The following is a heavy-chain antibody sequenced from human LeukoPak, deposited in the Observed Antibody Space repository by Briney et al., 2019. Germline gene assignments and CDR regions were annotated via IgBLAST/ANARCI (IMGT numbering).Heavy chain of an antibody. J-gene: IGHJ4*02. CDR1: GGSISSGSYY. D-gene: IGHD6-13*01. Sequence: SETLSLTCTVSGGSISSGSYYWSWIRQPAGKGLEWIGRIYTSGSTNYNPSLKSRVTISVDTSKNQFSLKLSSVTAADTAVYYCARTGYSSSWYRYYFDYWGQGTLVTVSS. CDR3: ARTGYSSSWYRYYFDY. V-gene: IGHV4-61*02. CDR2: IYTSGST.